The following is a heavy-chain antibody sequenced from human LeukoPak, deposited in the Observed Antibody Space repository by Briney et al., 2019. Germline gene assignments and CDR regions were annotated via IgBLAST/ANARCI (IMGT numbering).Heavy chain of an antibody. D-gene: IGHD6-19*01. Sequence: GGSLRLSCAASGFTFSSYSMNWVRQAPGKWREWGAVISYDGSNKYYADSVKGRFTISRDNSKNTLYLQMNSLRAEDTAVYYCASDGSSGWDYYYYGMDVWGQGTTVTVSS. J-gene: IGHJ6*02. CDR2: ISYDGSNK. V-gene: IGHV3-30*03. CDR1: GFTFSSYS. CDR3: ASDGSSGWDYYYYGMDV.